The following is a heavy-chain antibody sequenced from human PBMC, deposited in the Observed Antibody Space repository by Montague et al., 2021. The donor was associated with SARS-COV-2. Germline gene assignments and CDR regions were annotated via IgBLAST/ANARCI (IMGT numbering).Heavy chain of an antibody. CDR3: AKVGDILAGYSLINLDA. V-gene: IGHV3-48*03. J-gene: IGHJ5*02. Sequence: SLRLSCAASGFTFSSYETNWVRQAPGKGLEWVSYISSSGSTIYYADSVKGRFTISRDNAKNSLYLQMNSLRDVDTAVYYCAKVGDILAGYSLINLDAWGQGTLVVVSS. CDR2: ISSSGSTI. CDR1: GFTFSSYE. D-gene: IGHD3-9*01.